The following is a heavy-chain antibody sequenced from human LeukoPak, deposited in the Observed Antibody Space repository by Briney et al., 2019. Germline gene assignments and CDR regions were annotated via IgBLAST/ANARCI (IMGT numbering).Heavy chain of an antibody. V-gene: IGHV4-31*03. D-gene: IGHD3-3*01. Sequence: SETLSLTCTASGGSISSGGYYWSWIRQHPGKGLEWIGYIYYSGSTYYNPSLKSRVTISVDTSKNQFSLKLSSVTAADTAVYYCARGLAQYDFWSGSKVTDNWFDPWGQGTLVTVSS. CDR3: ARGLAQYDFWSGSKVTDNWFDP. CDR1: GGSISSGGYY. J-gene: IGHJ5*02. CDR2: IYYSGST.